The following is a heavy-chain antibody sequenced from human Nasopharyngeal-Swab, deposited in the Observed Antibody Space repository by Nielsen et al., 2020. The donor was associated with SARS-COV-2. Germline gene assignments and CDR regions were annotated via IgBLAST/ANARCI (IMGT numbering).Heavy chain of an antibody. CDR3: ARDAGATLDYFDY. V-gene: IGHV3-11*01. CDR2: ISSSGSII. D-gene: IGHD1-26*01. CDR1: GFSFSDYY. Sequence: GESLKISCAASGFSFSDYYMSWIRQAPGKGPEWVSYISSSGSIIKYADSVKGRFTISRDNAKNSLWLQMNSLRAEDTAVYYCARDAGATLDYFDYWGQGTLVTVSS. J-gene: IGHJ4*02.